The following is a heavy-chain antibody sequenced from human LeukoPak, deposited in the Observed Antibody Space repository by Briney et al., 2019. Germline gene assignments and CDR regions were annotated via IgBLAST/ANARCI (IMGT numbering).Heavy chain of an antibody. CDR1: GGSFSGYY. J-gene: IGHJ4*02. CDR2: INHSGST. CDR3: ASLRTLFGVVQPIDY. V-gene: IGHV4-34*01. Sequence: PSETLSLTCAVSGGSFSGYYWSWIRQPPGKGLEWIGEINHSGSTNYNPSLKSRVTISVDTSKNQFSLKLSSVTAADTAVYYCASLRTLFGVVQPIDYWGQGTLVTVSS. D-gene: IGHD3-3*01.